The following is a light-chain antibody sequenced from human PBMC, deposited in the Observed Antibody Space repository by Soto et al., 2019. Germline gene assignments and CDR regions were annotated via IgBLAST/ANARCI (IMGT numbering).Light chain of an antibody. CDR3: KHYMSYSDA. V-gene: IGKV1-5*03. CDR1: QTISSW. J-gene: IGKJ1*01. CDR2: KAS. Sequence: DIQMTQSPSTLSGSVGDRVTITCRASQTISSWLAWYQQKPGKAPKLLFYKASTLKSGVPSRFSGSGSGTELTLTISSLQPDDCATYDSKHYMSYSDAFGQGTQVE.